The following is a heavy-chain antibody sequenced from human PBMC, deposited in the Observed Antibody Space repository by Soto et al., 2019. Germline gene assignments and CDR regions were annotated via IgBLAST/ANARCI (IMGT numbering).Heavy chain of an antibody. CDR3: LDGYNL. J-gene: IGHJ5*02. V-gene: IGHV3-30*03. CDR1: GFTFSSYG. CDR2: ISYDGSNK. D-gene: IGHD5-12*01. Sequence: QVQLVESGGGVVQPGRSLRLSCAASGFTFSSYGMHWVRQAPGKGLEWVAVISYDGSNKYYADSVKGRFTISRDNSKNTLYLQMNSLRAEDTAVYYCLDGYNLWGQGTLVIVSS.